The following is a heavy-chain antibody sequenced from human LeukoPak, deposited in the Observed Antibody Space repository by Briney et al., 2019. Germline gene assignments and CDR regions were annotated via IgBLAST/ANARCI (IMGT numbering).Heavy chain of an antibody. V-gene: IGHV4-59*08. CDR2: IYYTGST. D-gene: IGHD3-10*01. J-gene: IGHJ4*02. Sequence: SETLSLTCTVSGGSISSYYWSWIRQPPGKKLEWIGYIYYTGSTYYNPSLKSRVTISVDTSKNQFSLKLSSVTAADTAVYYCARAFMVRGPYFDYWGQGTLVTVSS. CDR1: GGSISSYY. CDR3: ARAFMVRGPYFDY.